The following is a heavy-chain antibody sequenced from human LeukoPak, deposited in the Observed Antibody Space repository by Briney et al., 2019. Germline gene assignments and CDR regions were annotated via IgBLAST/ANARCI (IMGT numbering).Heavy chain of an antibody. CDR3: ARDENYYGSGGYGMDV. Sequence: PGRSLRLSCAASGFTFSSYSMNWVRQAPGRGLEWVSSISSSSSYIYYADSVKGRFTISRDNAKNSLYLQMNSLRAEDTAVYYCARDENYYGSGGYGMDVWGQGTTVTVSS. CDR1: GFTFSSYS. CDR2: ISSSSSYI. V-gene: IGHV3-21*01. D-gene: IGHD3-10*01. J-gene: IGHJ6*02.